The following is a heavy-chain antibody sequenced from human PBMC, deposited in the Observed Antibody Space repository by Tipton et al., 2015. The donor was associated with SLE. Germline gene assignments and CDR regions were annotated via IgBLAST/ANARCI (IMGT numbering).Heavy chain of an antibody. J-gene: IGHJ3*02. CDR1: GDSISSSSYY. Sequence: TLSLTCTVSGDSISSSSYYWGWIRQPPGKGLEWIVSIYYSGSTYYNPSLKSRVTISVDTSKNPFSLKLSSVTAADTAVYYCARDGGEAAAGTGAFDIWGQGTMVTVSS. CDR2: IYYSGST. D-gene: IGHD6-13*01. V-gene: IGHV4-39*07. CDR3: ARDGGEAAAGTGAFDI.